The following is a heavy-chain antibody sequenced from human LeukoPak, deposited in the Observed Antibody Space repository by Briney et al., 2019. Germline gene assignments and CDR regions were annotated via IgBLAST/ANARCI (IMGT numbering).Heavy chain of an antibody. CDR2: ISAYNGNT. Sequence: ASVKVSCKASGYTFTSYGISWVRRAPGQGLEWMGWISAYNGNTNYAQKLQGRVTMTTDTSTSTAYMELRSLRSDDTAVYYCARWYYYDTNYGMDVWGQGTTVTVSS. V-gene: IGHV1-18*01. CDR3: ARWYYYDTNYGMDV. J-gene: IGHJ6*02. D-gene: IGHD3-22*01. CDR1: GYTFTSYG.